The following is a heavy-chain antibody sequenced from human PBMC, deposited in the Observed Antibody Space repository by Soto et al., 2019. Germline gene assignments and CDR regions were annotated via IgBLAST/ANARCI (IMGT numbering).Heavy chain of an antibody. CDR1: GGSISSYY. J-gene: IGHJ5*02. D-gene: IGHD2-15*01. Sequence: PSETLSLTCAVSGGSISSYYWNWIRQPPGKGLEWIGCIYYSGYTNYNPSLKSRVTISVDTSRNQFSLKLSSVTAADTAVYYCARDPGPYCSGAGCYVDPWGQGTLVTVSS. CDR2: IYYSGYT. V-gene: IGHV4-59*01. CDR3: ARDPGPYCSGAGCYVDP.